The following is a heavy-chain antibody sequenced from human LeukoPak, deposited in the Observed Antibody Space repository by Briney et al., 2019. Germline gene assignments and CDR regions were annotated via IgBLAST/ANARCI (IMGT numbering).Heavy chain of an antibody. CDR3: AKAPVTSCRGAYCYPFDS. CDR1: GFTFSFYG. V-gene: IGHV3-23*01. D-gene: IGHD2-21*01. J-gene: IGHJ4*02. CDR2: ITGAGHT. Sequence: GGSLRLSCAASGFTFSFYGMNWVRQAPGKGLEWVSGITGAGHTYYADSVQGRFTIYRDNSKNTLYLQMNSLRAEDAAVYFCAKAPVTSCRGAYCYPFDSWGQGTLVTVSS.